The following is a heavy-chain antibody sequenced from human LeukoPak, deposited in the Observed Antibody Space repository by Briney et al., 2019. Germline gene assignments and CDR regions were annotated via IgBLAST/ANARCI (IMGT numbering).Heavy chain of an antibody. V-gene: IGHV4-39*07. CDR3: ARVYPPRYYDILTGYSGHNWFDP. Sequence: SETLSLTCTVSGGSISSSSYYWGWIRQPPGKGLEWIGSIYYSGSTYYNPSLKSRVTISVDTSKNQFSLKLSSVTAADTAVYYCARVYPPRYYDILTGYSGHNWFDPWGQGTLVTVSS. CDR2: IYYSGST. D-gene: IGHD3-9*01. J-gene: IGHJ5*02. CDR1: GGSISSSSYY.